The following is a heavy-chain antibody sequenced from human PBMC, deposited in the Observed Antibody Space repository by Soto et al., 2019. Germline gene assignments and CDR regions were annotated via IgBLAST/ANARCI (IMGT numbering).Heavy chain of an antibody. J-gene: IGHJ6*02. D-gene: IGHD1-26*01. CDR2: INPSGGST. CDR3: ARDLGWELPPIYYCCGMDV. V-gene: IGHV1-46*01. CDR1: GYTFTSHY. Sequence: GASVKVSCKASGYTFTSHYMHWVRQAPGQGLEWMGIINPSGGSTRYAQKFQGRVTMNRDTSTSTVYMELSSLRSEDTAVYYCARDLGWELPPIYYCCGMDVWGQGTTVTVSS.